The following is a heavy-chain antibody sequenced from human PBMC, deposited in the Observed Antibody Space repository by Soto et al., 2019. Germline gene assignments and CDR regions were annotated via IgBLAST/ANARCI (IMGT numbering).Heavy chain of an antibody. Sequence: QVQLVQSGAEVKKPGSSVKVSCKASGGSLSNYGISWVRQAPGQGLEWMGAIIPVFGTPNYAQKFQDRVTITADESTTTVYMEVRSLTSEDTAVSYCATGDATKIVVTTYYAMDVWGQGTTVTVSS. CDR2: IIPVFGTP. V-gene: IGHV1-69*12. J-gene: IGHJ6*02. CDR1: GGSLSNYG. D-gene: IGHD3-22*01. CDR3: ATGDATKIVVTTYYAMDV.